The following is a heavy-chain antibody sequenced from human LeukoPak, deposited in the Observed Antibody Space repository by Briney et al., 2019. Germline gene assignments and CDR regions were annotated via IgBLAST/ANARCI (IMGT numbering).Heavy chain of an antibody. CDR1: GLTFSTYS. Sequence: GGSLRLSCGASGLTFSTYSMNWVRQAPGKGLEWVSYVSSDSGTIYYADSVKGRFTISRDNAKNSLHLQMNSLRAEDTAVYYCARAAQPGFDPWGQGTLVTVSS. V-gene: IGHV3-48*01. J-gene: IGHJ5*02. CDR3: ARAAQPGFDP. D-gene: IGHD1-14*01. CDR2: VSSDSGTI.